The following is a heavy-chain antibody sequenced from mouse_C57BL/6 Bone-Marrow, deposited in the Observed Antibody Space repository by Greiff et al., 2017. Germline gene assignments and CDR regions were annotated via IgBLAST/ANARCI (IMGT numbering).Heavy chain of an antibody. V-gene: IGHV1-9*01. D-gene: IGHD1-2*01. Sequence: VQRVESGAELMKPGASVKLSCKATGYTFTGYWIEWVKQRPGHGLEWIGEILPGSGSTNYNEKFKGKATFTADTSSNTAYMQLSSLTTEDSAIYYCAGGLSLLRRSYAMDYWGQGTSVTVSS. J-gene: IGHJ4*01. CDR3: AGGLSLLRRSYAMDY. CDR2: ILPGSGST. CDR1: GYTFTGYW.